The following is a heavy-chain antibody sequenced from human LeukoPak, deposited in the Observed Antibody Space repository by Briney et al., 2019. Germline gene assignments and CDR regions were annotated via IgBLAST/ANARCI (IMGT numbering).Heavy chain of an antibody. V-gene: IGHV4-4*02. Sequence: PSETLSLTCAVSGGSIGDSFWWTWVRQPPGKGLEWIGEIYHSGSTDYNPSLKGRVTISLDKSKNQLSLKLNSMTAADTAVYYCARDPPGSGVNADYWGQGTLVTVSS. CDR3: ARDPPGSGVNADY. CDR2: IYHSGST. CDR1: GGSIGDSFW. D-gene: IGHD3-10*01. J-gene: IGHJ4*02.